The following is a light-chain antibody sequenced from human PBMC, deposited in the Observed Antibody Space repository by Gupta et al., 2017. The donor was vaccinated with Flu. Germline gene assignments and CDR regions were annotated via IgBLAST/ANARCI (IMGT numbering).Light chain of an antibody. J-gene: IGKJ5*01. CDR3: RQGTHWPPMIT. CDR1: LSLVYSAGNTY. Sequence: DVVFFRSLLALHLSLGQPDPLSRRSSLSLVYSAGNTYLNWFQQRPGQSPRRLIYKVANRDAGVPDKCCGSGSGTDGTLKISRVEAEDVCVYYCRQGTHWPPMITFGQGTRVEIK. V-gene: IGKV2-30*01. CDR2: KVA.